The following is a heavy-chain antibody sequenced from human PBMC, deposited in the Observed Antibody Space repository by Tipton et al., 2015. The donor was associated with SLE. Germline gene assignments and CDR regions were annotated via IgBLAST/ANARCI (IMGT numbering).Heavy chain of an antibody. V-gene: IGHV4-59*01. J-gene: IGHJ3*01. CDR3: AGAPPATTEDGAFDL. CDR1: GGSISSYY. CDR2: IDYSGSS. Sequence: TLSLTCTVSGGSISSYYWSWIRQPPGKGLEWIGYIDYSGSSNYNPSLKSRVTFSLDTSKNQFSLKLRSVTAADTAAYHCAGAPPATTEDGAFDLWGRGTMVTVSS. D-gene: IGHD2-2*01.